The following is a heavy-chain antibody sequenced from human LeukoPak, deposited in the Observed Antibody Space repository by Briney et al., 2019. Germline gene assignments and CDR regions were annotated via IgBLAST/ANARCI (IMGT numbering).Heavy chain of an antibody. J-gene: IGHJ6*02. V-gene: IGHV4-59*01. CDR1: GGSISSYY. D-gene: IGHD3-10*01. Sequence: PSETLSLTCVVSGGSISSYYWNWIGQPPGRGLEWIGCTYYSGNTNMNPSLKSRVTISVSTSKNQVSLKLSSVTAADTAIYYCARGLVGYYYGSGSPYYYYGMDVWGQGTTVTVSS. CDR3: ARGLVGYYYGSGSPYYYYGMDV. CDR2: TYYSGNT.